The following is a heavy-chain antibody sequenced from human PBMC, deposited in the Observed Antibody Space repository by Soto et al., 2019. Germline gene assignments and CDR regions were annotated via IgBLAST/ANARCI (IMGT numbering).Heavy chain of an antibody. J-gene: IGHJ4*02. CDR3: AHRGPKVSLFDF. CDR2: IYWDDDK. Sequence: QITLKESGPTLVKPTQTLTLTCTFSGFSLSAGGVGVGWIRPPPGKALECLALIYWDDDKHYRPSLKSRLTITKDSSKNQVVLTITNMDPMDTATYYCAHRGPKVSLFDFWGQGTLVTVSS. CDR1: GFSLSAGGVG. D-gene: IGHD1-20*01. V-gene: IGHV2-5*02.